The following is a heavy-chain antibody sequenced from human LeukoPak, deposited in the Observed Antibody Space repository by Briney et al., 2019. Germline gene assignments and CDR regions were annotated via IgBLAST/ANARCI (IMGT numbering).Heavy chain of an antibody. CDR2: IYSGGST. V-gene: IGHV3-53*01. CDR3: ARGLVATMLDAFDI. D-gene: IGHD5-12*01. J-gene: IGHJ3*02. Sequence: PGGSLRLSCAASGFTVSSSFVNWVRQAPGKGLEWVSVIYSGGSTYYADSVKGRFTISRDNSKNTLYLQINSLRAEDTAVYYCARGLVATMLDAFDIWGQGTMVTVSS. CDR1: GFTVSSSF.